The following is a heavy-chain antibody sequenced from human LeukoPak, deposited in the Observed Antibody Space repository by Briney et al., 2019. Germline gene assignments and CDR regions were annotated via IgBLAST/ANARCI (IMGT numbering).Heavy chain of an antibody. CDR2: ISGSGGST. D-gene: IGHD1-1*01. J-gene: IGHJ6*02. CDR3: AREPDTTYGMDV. Sequence: HPGGSLRLSCAASGFTFSSYAMSWVRQAPGKGLEWVSAISGSGGSTYYADSVKGRFTISRDNAKNTLYLQMNSLRAEDTAVYYCAREPDTTYGMDVWGQGTTVTVSS. V-gene: IGHV3-23*01. CDR1: GFTFSSYA.